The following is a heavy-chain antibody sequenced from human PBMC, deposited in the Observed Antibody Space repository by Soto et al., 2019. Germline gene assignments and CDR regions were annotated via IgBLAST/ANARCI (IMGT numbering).Heavy chain of an antibody. CDR3: AREIRFLEWLNDGPGWFDP. CDR2: ISSSSSYI. CDR1: GFTFSSYI. D-gene: IGHD3-3*01. V-gene: IGHV3-21*01. Sequence: PGGSLRLSCAASGFTFSSYIMNWVRQAPGKGLEWVSSISSSSSYIYYADSVKGRFTISRDNAKNSLYLQMNSLRAEDTAVYYCAREIRFLEWLNDGPGWFDPWGQGTLVTVSS. J-gene: IGHJ5*02.